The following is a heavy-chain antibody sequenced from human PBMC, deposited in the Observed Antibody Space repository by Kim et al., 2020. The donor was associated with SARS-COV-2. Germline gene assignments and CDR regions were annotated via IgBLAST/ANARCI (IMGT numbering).Heavy chain of an antibody. CDR3: ARENGDYVWGSYRYFDF. D-gene: IGHD3-16*02. V-gene: IGHV3-48*01. J-gene: IGHJ4*02. Sequence: KGRLTIARDNGKNSLYLQVNSLRAEDTAVYYCARENGDYVWGSYRYFDFWGQGTLVTVSS.